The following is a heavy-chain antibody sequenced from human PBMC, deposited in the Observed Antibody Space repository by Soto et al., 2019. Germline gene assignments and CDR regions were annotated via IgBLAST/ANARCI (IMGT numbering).Heavy chain of an antibody. Sequence: QVQLVQSGAEVKKPGSSVKVSCRASGGTFSSYTISWVRQAPGQGLEWMGRIIPILGIANYAQKFQGRVTITADKSTSTAYMELSSLRSEDTAVYYCARSPLDYGDYDGYWYFDLWGRGTLVTVS. J-gene: IGHJ2*01. V-gene: IGHV1-69*02. CDR1: GGTFSSYT. CDR2: IIPILGIA. CDR3: ARSPLDYGDYDGYWYFDL. D-gene: IGHD4-17*01.